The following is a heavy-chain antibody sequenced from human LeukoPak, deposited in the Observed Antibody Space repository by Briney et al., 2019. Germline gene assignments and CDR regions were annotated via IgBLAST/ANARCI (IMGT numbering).Heavy chain of an antibody. J-gene: IGHJ4*02. D-gene: IGHD2-15*01. CDR3: ARGWTQHLIDY. CDR2: IYYSGST. V-gene: IGHV4-59*01. Sequence: SSETLSLTCTVSGGSIISYYWSWIRQPPGKGLEWIGCIYYSGSTNYNPSLKSRVTISVDTSKNQFSLKLSSVTAADTAVYYCARGWTQHLIDYWGQGTLVTVSS. CDR1: GGSIISYY.